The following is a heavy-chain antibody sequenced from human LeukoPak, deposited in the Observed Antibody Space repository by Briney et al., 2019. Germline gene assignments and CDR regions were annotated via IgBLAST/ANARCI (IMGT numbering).Heavy chain of an antibody. CDR3: ARVTPSYYYDSSGYYPFDY. V-gene: IGHV1-2*02. D-gene: IGHD3-22*01. CDR1: GYTFTGYY. Sequence: ASVTVSCKASGYTFTGYYMHWVRQAPGQGLEWMGWINPNSGGTNYAQKFQGRVTMTRVTSISTAYMELSRLRSDDTAVYYCARVTPSYYYDSSGYYPFDYWGQGTLVTVSS. J-gene: IGHJ4*02. CDR2: INPNSGGT.